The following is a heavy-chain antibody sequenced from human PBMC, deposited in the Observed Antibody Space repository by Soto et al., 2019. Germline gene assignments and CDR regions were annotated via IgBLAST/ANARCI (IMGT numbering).Heavy chain of an antibody. CDR2: IIRIFGTP. V-gene: IGHV1-69*12. Sequence: QVQLVQSGAEVKKPGSSVKDSCKASGGTFSSYANNWVRQAPGQGLEWMGGIIRIFGTPDYAQRFQGRVTITADESTSTAYMELSSLRSEDTAVYYCARQGSNEYYYYGMDVWGQGTTVTVSS. CDR3: ARQGSNEYYYYGMDV. CDR1: GGTFSSYA. D-gene: IGHD3-10*01. J-gene: IGHJ6*02.